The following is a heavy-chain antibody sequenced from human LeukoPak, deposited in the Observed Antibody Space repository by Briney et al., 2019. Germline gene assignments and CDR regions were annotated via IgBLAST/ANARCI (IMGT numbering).Heavy chain of an antibody. CDR1: GGTFSSYA. D-gene: IGHD2-2*02. Sequence: ASVKVSCEASGGTFSSYAISWVRQAPGQGLEWMGGIIPIFGTANYAQKFQGRVTITADESTSTAYMELSSLRSEDTAVYYCARAELGYCSSTSCYTGGGIDYWGQGTLVTVSS. V-gene: IGHV1-69*01. J-gene: IGHJ4*02. CDR2: IIPIFGTA. CDR3: ARAELGYCSSTSCYTGGGIDY.